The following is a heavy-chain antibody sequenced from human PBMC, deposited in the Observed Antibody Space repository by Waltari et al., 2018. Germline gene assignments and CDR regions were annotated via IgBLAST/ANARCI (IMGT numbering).Heavy chain of an antibody. Sequence: QVQLVQSGAEVKKPGASVKVSCKASGYNFTGYYMHWVRQAPGQGLEWMGWINPNRGGTTYAQKFQGRVTMTRDTSISTAYMELSRLRSDDTAVYYCARDQYYVTGDGAYWGQGTLVTVSS. CDR1: GYNFTGYY. J-gene: IGHJ4*02. CDR2: INPNRGGT. CDR3: ARDQYYVTGDGAY. D-gene: IGHD7-27*01. V-gene: IGHV1-2*02.